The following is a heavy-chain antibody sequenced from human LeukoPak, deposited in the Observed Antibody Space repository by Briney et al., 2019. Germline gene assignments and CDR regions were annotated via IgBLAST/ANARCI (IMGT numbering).Heavy chain of an antibody. CDR3: ARGSTYYDSSGQVPFDY. CDR2: ISGSSSTI. D-gene: IGHD3-22*01. CDR1: GGSISSSS. V-gene: IGHV3-48*01. J-gene: IGHJ4*02. Sequence: ETLSLTCTVSGGSISSSSYYWGWIRQAPGKGLEWGPYISGSSSTIYYADSVKGRFTISRDNGKNTLYLQMNSLRAEDTAVYYCARGSTYYDSSGQVPFDYWGQGTLVTVSS.